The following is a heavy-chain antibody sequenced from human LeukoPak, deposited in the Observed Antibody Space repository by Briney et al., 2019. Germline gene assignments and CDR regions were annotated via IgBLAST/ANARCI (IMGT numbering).Heavy chain of an antibody. J-gene: IGHJ3*02. CDR2: ISGSGGST. D-gene: IGHD5-18*01. Sequence: GGSLRLSCAASGFTFSSYAKSWVRQAPGKGLEWVSAISGSGGSTYYADSVKGRFTISRDNSKNTLYLQMNSLRAEDTAVYYCAKDINTAMASSDAFDIWGQGTMVTVSS. CDR1: GFTFSSYA. V-gene: IGHV3-23*01. CDR3: AKDINTAMASSDAFDI.